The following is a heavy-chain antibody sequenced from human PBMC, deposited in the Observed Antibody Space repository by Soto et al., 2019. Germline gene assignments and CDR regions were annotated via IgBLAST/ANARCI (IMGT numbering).Heavy chain of an antibody. J-gene: IGHJ5*02. CDR1: GFTFSGYW. CDR2: IKPDGSEK. Sequence: EVQVVESGGGLVQPGGSLRLSCEGSGFTFSGYWMSWVRQAPGKGLEWVANIKPDGSEKDYVDSGKGRFTISRDNAKKSLYLQMNSLRDEDTALYFCVRGRGWFDPWGQGTLVTVSS. V-gene: IGHV3-7*01. CDR3: VRGRGWFDP. D-gene: IGHD1-26*01.